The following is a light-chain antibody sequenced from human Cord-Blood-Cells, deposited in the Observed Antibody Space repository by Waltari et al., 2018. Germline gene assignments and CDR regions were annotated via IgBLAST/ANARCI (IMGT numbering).Light chain of an antibody. V-gene: IGKV3-20*01. CDR3: QQYGSSPYT. CDR1: QSVSSSY. CDR2: GAS. Sequence: EIVLTQSPCTLSFSPGEIANLSCRASQSVSSSYLAWYQQKPGQAPRLLIYGASSRATGIPDRFSGSGSGTDFTLTISRLEPEDFAVYYCQQYGSSPYTFGQGTKLEIK. J-gene: IGKJ2*01.